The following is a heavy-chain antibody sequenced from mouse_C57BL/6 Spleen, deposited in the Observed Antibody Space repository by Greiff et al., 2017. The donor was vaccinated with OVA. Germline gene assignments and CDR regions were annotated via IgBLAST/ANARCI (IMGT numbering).Heavy chain of an antibody. V-gene: IGHV10-1*01. CDR3: VEGGFAY. CDR1: GFSFNTYA. CDR2: IRSKSNNYAT. Sequence: DVHLVESGGGLVQPKGSLKLSCAASGFSFNTYAMIWVRQAPGKGLEWVARIRSKSNNYATYYADSVKDRFTISRDDSESMLYLQMNNLKTEDTAMYYCVEGGFAYWGQGTLVTVSA. J-gene: IGHJ3*01.